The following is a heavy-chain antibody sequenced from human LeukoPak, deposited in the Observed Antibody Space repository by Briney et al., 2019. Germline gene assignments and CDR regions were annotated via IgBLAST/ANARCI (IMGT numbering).Heavy chain of an antibody. CDR1: GFIFSSYW. Sequence: GGSLRLSCAASGFIFSSYWMSWVRQAPGKGLEWVANIKQDRSEKYYVDSVKGRFTISRDNAKNSLYLQMNSLRAEDTAVYYCARANDYYDSSGYYFKYYFDYWGQGTLVTVSS. D-gene: IGHD3-22*01. J-gene: IGHJ4*02. CDR3: ARANDYYDSSGYYFKYYFDY. CDR2: IKQDRSEK. V-gene: IGHV3-7*01.